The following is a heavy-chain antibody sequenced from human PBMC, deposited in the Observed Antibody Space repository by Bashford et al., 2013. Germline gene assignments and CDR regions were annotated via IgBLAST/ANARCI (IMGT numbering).Heavy chain of an antibody. CDR2: DGSSK. CDR3: ARDLTDSSGYWGLFDY. Sequence: DGSSKYYADSVKGRFTISRDNSKNTLYLQMNSLRDEDTAVYYCARDLTDSSGYWGLFDYWGQGTLVTVSS. D-gene: IGHD3-22*01. V-gene: IGHV3-33*01. J-gene: IGHJ4*02.